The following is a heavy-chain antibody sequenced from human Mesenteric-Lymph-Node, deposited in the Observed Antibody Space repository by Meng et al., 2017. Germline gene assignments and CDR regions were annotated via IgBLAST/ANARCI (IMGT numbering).Heavy chain of an antibody. CDR2: IYHSGST. CDR1: GYSISSGYY. CDR3: ARDRLGELLSPTLNTYYFDY. Sequence: GSLRLSCTVSGYSISSGYYWGWIRQPPGKGLEWIGSIYHSGSTYYNPSLKSRVTISVDTSKNQFSLKLSSVTAADTAVYYCARDRLGELLSPTLNTYYFDYWGQGTLVTVSS. V-gene: IGHV4-38-2*02. D-gene: IGHD3-16*01. J-gene: IGHJ4*02.